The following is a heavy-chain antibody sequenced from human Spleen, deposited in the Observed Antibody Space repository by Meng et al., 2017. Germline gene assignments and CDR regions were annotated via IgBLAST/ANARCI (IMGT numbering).Heavy chain of an antibody. V-gene: IGHV5-51*01. CDR3: ARGAEYSSGWPFDY. CDR2: MDPNDSDI. J-gene: IGHJ4*02. Sequence: GESLKISCKGSGYTFTGYWIGWVRQMPGKGLEWMGIMDPNDSDIRYSPSFQGQVTISADKSISTAYLQWSSLKASDTAMYYCARGAEYSSGWPFDYWGQGALVTVSS. CDR1: GYTFTGYW. D-gene: IGHD6-19*01.